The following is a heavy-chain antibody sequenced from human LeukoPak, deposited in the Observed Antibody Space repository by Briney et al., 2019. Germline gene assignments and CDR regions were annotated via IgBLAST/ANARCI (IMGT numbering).Heavy chain of an antibody. J-gene: IGHJ4*02. CDR2: IYHSGST. D-gene: IGHD3-22*01. Sequence: SGTLSLTCAVSGGSISSSNWWSWVRQPPGKGLEWIGEIYHSGSTNYNPSPKSRVTISVDKSKNQFSLKLSSVTAADTAVYYCARVARDSSGYYLWEALDYWGQGTLVTVSS. CDR1: GGSISSSNW. CDR3: ARVARDSSGYYLWEALDY. V-gene: IGHV4-4*02.